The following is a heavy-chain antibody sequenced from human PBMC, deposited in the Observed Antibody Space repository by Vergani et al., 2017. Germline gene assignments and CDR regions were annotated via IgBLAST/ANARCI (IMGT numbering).Heavy chain of an antibody. V-gene: IGHV1-18*01. CDR3: ARDLLGYSSSWLFDY. D-gene: IGHD6-13*01. Sequence: QVQLVQSGAEVKKPGSSVKVSCKASGGTFSSYGISWVRQAPGQGLEWMGWISAYNGNTNYAQKLQGRVTMTTDTSTSTAYMELRSLRSDDTAVYYCARDLLGYSSSWLFDYWGQGTLVTVSS. CDR2: ISAYNGNT. J-gene: IGHJ4*02. CDR1: GGTFSSYG.